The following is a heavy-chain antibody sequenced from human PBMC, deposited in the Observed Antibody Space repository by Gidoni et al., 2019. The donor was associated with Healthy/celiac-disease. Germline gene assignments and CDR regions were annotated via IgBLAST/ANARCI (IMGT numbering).Heavy chain of an antibody. Sequence: QLQLVESGGGVVQPGRSLRLSCAASGFTFSSYAMHWVRQAPGKGLAWVAVISYDGSNKYYADSVKGRFTISRDNSKNTLYLQMNSLRAEDTAVYYCARFKDGYYGSGSDYWGQGTLVTVSS. CDR1: GFTFSSYA. J-gene: IGHJ4*02. D-gene: IGHD3-10*01. CDR2: ISYDGSNK. CDR3: ARFKDGYYGSGSDY. V-gene: IGHV3-30-3*01.